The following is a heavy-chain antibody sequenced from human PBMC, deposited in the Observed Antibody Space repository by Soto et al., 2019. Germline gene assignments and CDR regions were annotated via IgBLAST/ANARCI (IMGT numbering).Heavy chain of an antibody. CDR3: ERSANYYGSYYFDS. CDR1: GGSISSGVYS. D-gene: IGHD3-10*01. V-gene: IGHV4-31*03. J-gene: IGHJ4*02. Sequence: QVQLQESGPGLVKPSQTLSLNCTVSGGSISSGVYSWSWFRQHPGKGLEWIVYIYFSGSTHSSTSLRRRVTLSVDTSKNQFSLKLSSVTAADTAVYYCERSANYYGSYYFDSWGQGTLVTVSS. CDR2: IYFSGST.